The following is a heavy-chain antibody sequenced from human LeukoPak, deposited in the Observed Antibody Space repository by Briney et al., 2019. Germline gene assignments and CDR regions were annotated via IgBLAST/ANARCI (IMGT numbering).Heavy chain of an antibody. CDR3: ATEAGVTFPPAPF. V-gene: IGHV3-33*01. CDR2: IWYDGSNK. D-gene: IGHD2-21*01. J-gene: IGHJ1*01. CDR1: GFTFSSYG. Sequence: PGRSLRLSCAAAGFTFSSYGMHWVRQAPGKGLEWVAVIWYDGSNKYYADSVKGRFTISRDNSKNTLYLQMNSLRAEDTAVYYCATEAGVTFPPAPFWGQGTLVTVSS.